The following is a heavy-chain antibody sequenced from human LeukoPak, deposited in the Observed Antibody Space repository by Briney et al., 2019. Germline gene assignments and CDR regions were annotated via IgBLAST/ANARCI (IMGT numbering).Heavy chain of an antibody. CDR1: GFTFSSYT. D-gene: IGHD1-1*01. V-gene: IGHV3-23*01. CDR2: ISGSGGST. J-gene: IGHJ4*02. CDR3: TKHAQQLILGYFDY. Sequence: GGSLRLSCAASGFTFSSYTMTWVRQAPGKGLEWVSAISGSGGSTYYADSVKGRFTISRDNSKNTLYLQMNSLRAEDTAVYYCTKHAQQLILGYFDYWGQGTLVTVSS.